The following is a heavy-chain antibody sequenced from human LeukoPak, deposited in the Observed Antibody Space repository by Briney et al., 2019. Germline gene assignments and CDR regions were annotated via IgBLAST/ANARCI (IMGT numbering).Heavy chain of an antibody. Sequence: SETLSLTCTVSGGSFTDYYWSWVRQSPGKGLEWIGYIYYTSTSYNPSLKSRVTISADTSKNQISLQLNLVTAAATAMYYSASRKLGNDYWGQGTLVTVSS. J-gene: IGHJ4*02. CDR1: GGSFTDYY. CDR2: IYYTST. CDR3: ASRKLGNDY. V-gene: IGHV4-59*01. D-gene: IGHD7-27*01.